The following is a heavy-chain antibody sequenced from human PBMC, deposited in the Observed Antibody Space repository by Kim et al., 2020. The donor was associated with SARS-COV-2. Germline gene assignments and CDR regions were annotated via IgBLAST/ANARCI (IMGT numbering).Heavy chain of an antibody. D-gene: IGHD2-2*01. CDR3: ARLVPAARAPNDY. Sequence: SETLSLTCTVSGGSISSSSYYWGWIRQPPGKGLEWIGSIYYSGSTYYNPSLKSRVTISVDTSKNQFSLKLSSVTAADTAVYYCARLVPAARAPNDYWGQG. CDR1: GGSISSSSYY. V-gene: IGHV4-39*07. CDR2: IYYSGST. J-gene: IGHJ4*02.